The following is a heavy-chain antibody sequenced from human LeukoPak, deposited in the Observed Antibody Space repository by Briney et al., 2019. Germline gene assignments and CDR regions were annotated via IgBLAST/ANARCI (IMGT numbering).Heavy chain of an antibody. CDR3: AKGVWFGGPYYFDY. J-gene: IGHJ4*02. CDR1: GFTFSDYS. CDR2: ISGSGGST. V-gene: IGHV3-23*01. D-gene: IGHD3-10*01. Sequence: GGSLRLSCAASGFTFSDYSMNWVRQAPGKGLEWVSAISGSGGSTYYADSVKGRFTISRDNSKNTLYLQMNSLRAEDTAVYYCAKGVWFGGPYYFDYWGQGTLVTVSS.